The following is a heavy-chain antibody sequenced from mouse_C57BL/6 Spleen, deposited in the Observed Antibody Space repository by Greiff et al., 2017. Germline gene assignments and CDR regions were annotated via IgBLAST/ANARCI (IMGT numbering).Heavy chain of an antibody. CDR3: TRRTIVTTNYYAMDY. CDR2: ISSGGDYI. J-gene: IGHJ4*01. CDR1: GFTFSSYA. Sequence: EVQGVESGEGLVKPGGSLKLSCAASGFTFSSYAMSWVRQTPEKRLEWVAYISSGGDYIYYADTVKGRFTISRDNARNTLYLQMSSLKSDDTAMYYCTRRTIVTTNYYAMDYWGQGTSVTVSS. D-gene: IGHD2-5*01. V-gene: IGHV5-9-1*02.